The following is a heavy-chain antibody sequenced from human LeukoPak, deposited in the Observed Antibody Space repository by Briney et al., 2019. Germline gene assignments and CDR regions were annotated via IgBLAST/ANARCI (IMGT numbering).Heavy chain of an antibody. CDR1: GYTFTSYG. J-gene: IGHJ4*02. CDR2: ISAYNGDT. Sequence: ASVKVSCKASGYTFTSYGISWVRPAPGQGLEWMGWISAYNGDTNYAQNLQGRVTMTTDTSTSTAYMELRSLRSDDTAVYYCARDSATVAYCGGDCSFDYWGQGTLVTVSS. D-gene: IGHD2-21*02. CDR3: ARDSATVAYCGGDCSFDY. V-gene: IGHV1-18*01.